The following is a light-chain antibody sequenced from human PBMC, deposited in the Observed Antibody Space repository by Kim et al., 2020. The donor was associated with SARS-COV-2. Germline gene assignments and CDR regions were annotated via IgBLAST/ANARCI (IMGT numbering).Light chain of an antibody. J-gene: IGKJ1*01. CDR3: QQYDRSPWT. V-gene: IGKV3-20*01. Sequence: APGGKATTACSASQDDESNSVAWFQQKPDQAPRLLNYGACSRATGIPDRFSGSVSGTDFTLTISRLEPEDLAVYHCQQYDRSPWTFGQGTKVDIK. CDR1: QDDESNS. CDR2: GAC.